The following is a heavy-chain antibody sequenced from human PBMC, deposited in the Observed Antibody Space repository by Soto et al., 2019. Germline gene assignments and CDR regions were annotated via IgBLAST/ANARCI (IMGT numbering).Heavy chain of an antibody. CDR2: IYDNGIT. V-gene: IGHV4-59*12. J-gene: IGHJ4*02. Sequence: QVVLQESGPGLVKPSETLSLTCSVSGRSITSYYWSWVRQPPGKGLEWIGYIYDNGITSQNPSLKSRVTMSADTSQNQFSLKLTSVTGADTDVYFCARTYDSNGYANEFDSWGQGILVTVTS. CDR1: GRSITSYY. D-gene: IGHD3-22*01. CDR3: ARTYDSNGYANEFDS.